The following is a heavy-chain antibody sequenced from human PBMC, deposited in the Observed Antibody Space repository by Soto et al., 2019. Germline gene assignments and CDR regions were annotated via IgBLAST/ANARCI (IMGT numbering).Heavy chain of an antibody. D-gene: IGHD6-13*01. CDR3: TTDHPELGIAAAGTDFDY. CDR2: IKSKTDGGTT. J-gene: IGHJ4*02. V-gene: IGHV3-15*07. Sequence: GGSLRLSCAASGFTFSNAWMNWVRQAPGKGLEWVGRIKSKTDGGTTDYAAPVKGRFTISRDDSKNTLYLQMNSLKTEDTAVYYCTTDHPELGIAAAGTDFDYWGQGTLVTVSS. CDR1: GFTFSNAW.